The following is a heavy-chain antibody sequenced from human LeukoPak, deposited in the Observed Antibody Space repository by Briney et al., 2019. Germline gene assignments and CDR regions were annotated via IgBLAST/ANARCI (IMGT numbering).Heavy chain of an antibody. CDR1: GGSISSSSYY. V-gene: IGHV4-39*01. J-gene: IGHJ4*02. CDR2: IYYSGST. CDR3: ARQQLAPYYFDY. D-gene: IGHD6-6*01. Sequence: KASETLSLTCTVSGGSISSSSYYWGWIRQPPGKGLEWIGSIYYSGSTYYNPSLKSRVTISVDTSKNQFSLKLSSVTAADTAVYYCARQQLAPYYFDYWGQGTLVTVSS.